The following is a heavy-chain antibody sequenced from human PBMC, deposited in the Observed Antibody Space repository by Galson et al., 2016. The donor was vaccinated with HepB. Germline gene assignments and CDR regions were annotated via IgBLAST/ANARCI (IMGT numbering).Heavy chain of an antibody. CDR3: ARGNTEAAAGRNWFDP. Sequence: SLRLSCAASGFTFDDYGMSWVRQAPGKGLEWVSGINWNGGSTGYANSLKGRFTISRDNTKNFLYLQMNSLRAEDTALYHCARGNTEAAAGRNWFDPWGQGTLVTVSP. J-gene: IGHJ5*02. V-gene: IGHV3-20*01. CDR1: GFTFDDYG. D-gene: IGHD6-13*01. CDR2: INWNGGST.